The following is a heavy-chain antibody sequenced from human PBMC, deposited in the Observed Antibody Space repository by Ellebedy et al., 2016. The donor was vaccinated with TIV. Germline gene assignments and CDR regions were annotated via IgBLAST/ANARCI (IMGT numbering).Heavy chain of an antibody. CDR3: ARDSMVRGAISRVGYFDY. V-gene: IGHV1-18*01. CDR2: ISVHNGNT. Sequence: ASVKVSCKASGYTFTSNGISWVRQAPGQGLEWMGWISVHNGNTNYAQKFQGRVTMTADTSTSTAYMELNSLRDEDTAVYYCARDSMVRGAISRVGYFDYWGQGTLVTVSS. CDR1: GYTFTSNG. J-gene: IGHJ4*02. D-gene: IGHD3-10*01.